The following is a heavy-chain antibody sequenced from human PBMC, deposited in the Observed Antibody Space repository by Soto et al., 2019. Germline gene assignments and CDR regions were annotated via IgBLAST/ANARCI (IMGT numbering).Heavy chain of an antibody. CDR2: ISFDGSER. CDR3: ANGKEGVRYNYGMAV. CDR1: GLTFRDSG. V-gene: IGHV3-30*18. Sequence: QVQLVESGGGVVQPGTSLRLSCVVSGLTFRDSGMHWVRQAPGKGLEWVAVISFDGSERHYRDTVKGRFSISRDNSRNSLDLQMNTLRGDDSAVYYCANGKEGVRYNYGMAVWGQGSTVNVSS. J-gene: IGHJ6*01. D-gene: IGHD2-2*02.